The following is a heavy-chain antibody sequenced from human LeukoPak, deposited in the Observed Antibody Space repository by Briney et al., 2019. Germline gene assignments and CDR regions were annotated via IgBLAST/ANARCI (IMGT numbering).Heavy chain of an antibody. V-gene: IGHV3-53*01. J-gene: IGHJ3*02. CDR1: GFTFSTNA. CDR3: ARGGRGSAAVVAPRSFDI. D-gene: IGHD3-22*01. Sequence: PGGSLRLSCLTSGFTFSTNAMSWVRQAPGKGLEWVSVTYTGGNSYYADSVKGRFIISRDISKNTLYLQMNSLRAEDSALYYCARGGRGSAAVVAPRSFDIWGQGTMVTVSS. CDR2: TYTGGNS.